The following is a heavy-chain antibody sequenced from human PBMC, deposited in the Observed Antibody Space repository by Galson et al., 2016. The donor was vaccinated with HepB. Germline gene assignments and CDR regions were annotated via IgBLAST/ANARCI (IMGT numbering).Heavy chain of an antibody. CDR2: INHRGST. V-gene: IGHV4-34*01. D-gene: IGHD2-21*01. CDR1: GESFNYYY. Sequence: ETLSLTCAVYGESFNYYYWTWIRQPPGTGLEWIGEINHRGSTNYNPSLNGRVTISVDTSRNQFSLKLSSVTAADTAVYYCARGRRFRNYFDYWGQGTLVTVSS. J-gene: IGHJ4*02. CDR3: ARGRRFRNYFDY.